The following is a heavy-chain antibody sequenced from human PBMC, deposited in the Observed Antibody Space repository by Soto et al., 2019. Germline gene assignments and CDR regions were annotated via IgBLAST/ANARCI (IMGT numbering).Heavy chain of an antibody. CDR3: ARGPSSGYFDY. CDR1: GGSMSSIY. J-gene: IGHJ4*02. D-gene: IGHD3-22*01. Sequence: KASETLSLTCTVSGGSMSSIYWSWIRQPAGKGLEWIGRIYTTGSTDYNPSLKSRVTMSVDTSKNQFSLKLSSVTAADTAVYYCARGPSSGYFDYWGPGTLVTVYS. V-gene: IGHV4-4*07. CDR2: IYTTGST.